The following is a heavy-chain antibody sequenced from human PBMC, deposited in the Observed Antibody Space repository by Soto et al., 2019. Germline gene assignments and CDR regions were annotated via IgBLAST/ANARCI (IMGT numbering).Heavy chain of an antibody. D-gene: IGHD3-9*01. CDR3: ARDPPLRYFDWLLPNYCYYGMDV. V-gene: IGHV4-34*01. J-gene: IGHJ6*02. Sequence: SETLSLTCAVYGGSFSGYYWSWIRQPPGKGLEWIGEINHSGSTNYNPSLKGRVTISVDTSKNQFSLKLSSVTAADTAVYYCARDPPLRYFDWLLPNYCYYGMDVWGQGTTVTVSS. CDR1: GGSFSGYY. CDR2: INHSGST.